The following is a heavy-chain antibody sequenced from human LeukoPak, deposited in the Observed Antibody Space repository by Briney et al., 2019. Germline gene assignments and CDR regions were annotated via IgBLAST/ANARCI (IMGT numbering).Heavy chain of an antibody. CDR1: GFTFSSYA. D-gene: IGHD2-2*01. V-gene: IGHV3-23*01. J-gene: IGHJ4*02. CDR2: ISGSGGST. CDR3: ANRLGYCSSTSCYDYYFDY. Sequence: PGGSLRLSCAASGFTFSSYAMSWVRQAPGKGLEWVSAISGSGGSTYYADSVKGRFTISRDNSKNTLYLQMNSLRAEDTAVYYYANRLGYCSSTSCYDYYFDYWGQGTLVTVSS.